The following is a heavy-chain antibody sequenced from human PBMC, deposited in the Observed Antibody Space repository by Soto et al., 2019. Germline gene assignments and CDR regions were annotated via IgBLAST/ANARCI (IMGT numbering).Heavy chain of an antibody. J-gene: IGHJ5*01. V-gene: IGHV1-18*01. CDR2: ISTSNGDT. Sequence: QAQLVQSGPEVKKPGASVKVSCKASGYSFTTYGISWVRQAPGEGPEWMAWISTSNGDTNYRQRFKCRGTMTTDTSTSTVYMELTGLTSDDTAVYYCARDKLGHPGDWFDSWGQGTLVTVSS. CDR1: GYSFTTYG. D-gene: IGHD3-10*01. CDR3: ARDKLGHPGDWFDS.